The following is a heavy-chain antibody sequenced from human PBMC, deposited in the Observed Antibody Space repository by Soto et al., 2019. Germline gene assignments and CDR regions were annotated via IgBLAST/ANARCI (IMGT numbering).Heavy chain of an antibody. J-gene: IGHJ2*01. CDR1: GFTFSSYG. CDR3: ASRMGPDNDYGDYRLWYFDL. D-gene: IGHD4-17*01. Sequence: QVQLVESGGGVVQPGRSLRLSCAASGFTFSSYGMHWVRQAPGKGLEWVAVISYDGSNKYYADSVKGRFTISRDNSKNTLYLQMNRLRAEDTAVYYCASRMGPDNDYGDYRLWYFDLWGRGTLVTVSS. V-gene: IGHV3-30*03. CDR2: ISYDGSNK.